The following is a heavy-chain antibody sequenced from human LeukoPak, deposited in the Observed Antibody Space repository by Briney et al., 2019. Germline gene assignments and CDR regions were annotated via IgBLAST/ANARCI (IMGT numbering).Heavy chain of an antibody. J-gene: IGHJ4*02. CDR1: GGPNSSYY. Sequence: SETLCLMCTVSGGPNSSYYASWIRQPPGKGLEWIGYIYYSGSTKYNPSLKSRVTISVVTSKNQFTLKLRSVTAADTAVYYCARGARAGYSLSPFDYSGQGALCTVSS. V-gene: IGHV4-59*08. CDR2: IYYSGST. CDR3: ARGARAGYSLSPFDY. D-gene: IGHD5-24*01.